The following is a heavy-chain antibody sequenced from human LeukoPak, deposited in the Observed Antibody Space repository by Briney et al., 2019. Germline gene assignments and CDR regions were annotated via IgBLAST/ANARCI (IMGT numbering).Heavy chain of an antibody. CDR3: ASAEPRGSIWYPY. CDR2: IYHTGSI. D-gene: IGHD6-13*01. V-gene: IGHV4-4*02. J-gene: IGHJ4*02. Sequence: GSLRLSCAASGFTFSNFAMSWVRQSPGKGLEWIGEIYHTGSINHNPSLKSRVTMSVDKSKNQFSLKLNSVTAADTAIYYCASAEPRGSIWYPYWGQGTLVTVSS. CDR1: GFTFSNFAM.